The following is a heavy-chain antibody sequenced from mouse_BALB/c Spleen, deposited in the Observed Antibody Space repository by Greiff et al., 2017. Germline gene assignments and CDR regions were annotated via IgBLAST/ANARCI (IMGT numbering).Heavy chain of an antibody. CDR2: ISCYNGAT. D-gene: IGHD1-1*01. CDR1: GYSFTGYY. CDR3: ARGTTVVVDSWAMDY. J-gene: IGHJ4*01. V-gene: IGHV1S34*01. Sequence: LVKTGASVKISCKASGYSFTGYYMHWVKQSHGKSLEWIGYISCYNGATSYNQKFKGKATFTVDTSSSTAYMQFNSLTSEDSAVYYCARGTTVVVDSWAMDYWGQGTSVTVSS.